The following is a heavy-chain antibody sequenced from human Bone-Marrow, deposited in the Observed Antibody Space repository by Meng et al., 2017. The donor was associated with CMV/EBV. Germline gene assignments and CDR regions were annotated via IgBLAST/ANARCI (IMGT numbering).Heavy chain of an antibody. CDR2: IWDDGSNK. CDR3: AKDQQVVPAGIGAALDY. V-gene: IGHV3-33*06. CDR1: TFSSNG. Sequence: TFSSNGMHWVRQAPGKWLEWVADIWDDGSNKYYANSVKGRFTISKNNSKNTLYLQMNSLRAEDTAVYYCAKDQQVVPAGIGAALDYWGQGTLVTVSS. J-gene: IGHJ4*02. D-gene: IGHD2-2*02.